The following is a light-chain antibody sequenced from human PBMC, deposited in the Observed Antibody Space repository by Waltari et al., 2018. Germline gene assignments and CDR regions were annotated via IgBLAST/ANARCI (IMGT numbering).Light chain of an antibody. V-gene: IGLV2-14*03. J-gene: IGLJ2*01. CDR2: DVT. Sequence: QSALTQPASVSGSPGQSTTISCTGTSSDVGGYNYVSWYQQQPGKAPKLMIYDVTNRPSGVSNRFSGSKSGNTASLTISGLQAEDEADYYCSSYTSSGTGVLFGGGTKLSVL. CDR1: SSDVGGYNY. CDR3: SSYTSSGTGVL.